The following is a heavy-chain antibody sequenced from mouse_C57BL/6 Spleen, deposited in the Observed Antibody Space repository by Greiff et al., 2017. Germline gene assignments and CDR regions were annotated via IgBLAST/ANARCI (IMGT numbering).Heavy chain of an antibody. J-gene: IGHJ4*01. Sequence: VQLQQPGAELVKPGASVKMSCKASGYTFTSYWITWVKQRPGQGLEWIGDIYPGSGSTNYNEKFKSKATLTVDTSSSTAYMQLSSLTSEDSAVYFCARFFDDYDRFMDYWGQGTSVTVSS. CDR3: ARFFDDYDRFMDY. CDR2: IYPGSGST. CDR1: GYTFTSYW. V-gene: IGHV1-55*01. D-gene: IGHD2-4*01.